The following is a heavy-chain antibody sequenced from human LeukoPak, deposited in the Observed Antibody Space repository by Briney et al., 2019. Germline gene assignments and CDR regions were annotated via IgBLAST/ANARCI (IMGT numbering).Heavy chain of an antibody. J-gene: IGHJ5*02. CDR3: TRVGPIIAGRHTSQRWFDP. V-gene: IGHV4-31*03. D-gene: IGHD2-2*01. CDR1: GGSISSSNYH. Sequence: SQTLSLTCTVSGGSISSSNYHWSWVRQHPGKGLEWIGYIFYSGSTYSIPSLRSRVTISVDTSKNQFSLKLSSVTAADTAVYYCTRVGPIIAGRHTSQRWFDPWGQGTLVTVSP. CDR2: IFYSGST.